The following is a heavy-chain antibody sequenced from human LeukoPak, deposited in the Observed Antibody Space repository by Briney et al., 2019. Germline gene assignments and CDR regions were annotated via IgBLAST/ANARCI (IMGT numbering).Heavy chain of an antibody. J-gene: IGHJ5*02. D-gene: IGHD3-16*01. CDR2: IYPDDSHT. V-gene: IGHV5-51*01. Sequence: GVSLQISCQASRYRFSTYWIGWVRPNPGKGREWMGIIYPDDSHTRYSPFFQGRVTISADKSISTAYLQWSSLKASDTAMYYCVRLYTTLTRSIWGWFEPWGHGTLVSVSS. CDR1: RYRFSTYW. CDR3: VRLYTTLTRSIWGWFEP.